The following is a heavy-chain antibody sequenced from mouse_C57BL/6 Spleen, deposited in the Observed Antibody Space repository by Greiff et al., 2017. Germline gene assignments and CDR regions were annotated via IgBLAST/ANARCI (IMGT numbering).Heavy chain of an antibody. Sequence: VQLQQSGAELVRPGTSVKVSCKASGYAFTNYLIEWVKQRPGQGLEWIGVINPGSGGTNYNEKFKGKATLTADKSSSTAYMQLSSLTSEDSAVXICARHYYGNAMDYWGQGTSVTVSS. CDR2: INPGSGGT. D-gene: IGHD1-1*01. CDR1: GYAFTNYL. V-gene: IGHV1-54*01. CDR3: ARHYYGNAMDY. J-gene: IGHJ4*01.